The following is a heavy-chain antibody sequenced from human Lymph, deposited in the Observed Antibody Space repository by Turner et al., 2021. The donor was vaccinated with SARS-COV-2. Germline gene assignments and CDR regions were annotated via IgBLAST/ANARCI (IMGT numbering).Heavy chain of an antibody. Sequence: QVQLVESGGGVVQHGRSLRISCAASGFTLSSYAMHWVRQAPGKGLEWVALISYDGSNNYYADSVKGRFTISRDNSKNTLYLQMNSLRAEDTAVYYCARDGGGNFNYWGQGTLVTVSS. V-gene: IGHV3-30-3*01. CDR3: ARDGGGNFNY. CDR1: GFTLSSYA. J-gene: IGHJ4*02. D-gene: IGHD2-15*01. CDR2: ISYDGSNN.